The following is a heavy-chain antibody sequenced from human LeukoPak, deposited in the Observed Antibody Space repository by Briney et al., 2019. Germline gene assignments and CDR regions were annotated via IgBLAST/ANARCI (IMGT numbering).Heavy chain of an antibody. CDR2: ISGGGAKR. CDR1: GFTFDNYA. D-gene: IGHD3-10*02. CDR3: AKCSAGYYNDAFDI. Sequence: PGGSLRLSCGASGFTFDNYAMNWVRQAPGKGLEWVSYISGGGAKRHYSDSVKGRFTISRDNPKNTLYLQINNLRAEDTAMYYCAKCSAGYYNDAFDIWGRGTMVTVS. J-gene: IGHJ3*02. V-gene: IGHV3-23*01.